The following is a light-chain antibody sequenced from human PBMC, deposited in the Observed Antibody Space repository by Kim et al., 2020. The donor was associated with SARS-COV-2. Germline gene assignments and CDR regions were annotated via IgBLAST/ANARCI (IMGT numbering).Light chain of an antibody. J-gene: IGLJ1*01. CDR1: NSDVGAYNY. CDR2: DVS. V-gene: IGLV2-14*03. Sequence: GQSITISCTGTNSDVGAYNYVSWYQQHPGKAPKLMIYDVSERPSGLSTRFSGSKSGNTASLTISGLQAEDEADYYCSSYASRNNYVFGTGTKVTVL. CDR3: SSYASRNNYV.